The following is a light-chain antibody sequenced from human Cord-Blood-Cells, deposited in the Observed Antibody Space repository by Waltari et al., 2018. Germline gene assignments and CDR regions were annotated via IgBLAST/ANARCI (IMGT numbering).Light chain of an antibody. Sequence: DVAMTQSPLSLPVTLGQPASISCRSSQSLVYSDGNIYLNWFQQKPGQSPRRLIYKVSSLESGVPDRFSGSGSGTDFTLKISSVEAEDVAVYYCKQSTSRPYSFGQGTKLEIK. V-gene: IGKV2-30*01. CDR2: KVS. CDR1: QSLVYSDGNIY. CDR3: KQSTSRPYS. J-gene: IGKJ2*03.